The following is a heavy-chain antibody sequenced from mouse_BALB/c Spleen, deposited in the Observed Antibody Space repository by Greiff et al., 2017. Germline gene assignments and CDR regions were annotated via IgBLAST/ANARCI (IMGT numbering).Heavy chain of an antibody. CDR1: GFDFSRYW. V-gene: IGHV4-1*02. CDR2: INPDSSTI. J-gene: IGHJ2*01. CDR3: ARRGIYYYGSPGYFDY. Sequence: EVQLQQSGGGLVQPGGSLKLSCAASGFDFSRYWMSWVRQAPGKGLEWIGEINPDSSTINYTPSLKDKFIISRDNAKNTLYLQMSKVRSEDTALYYCARRGIYYYGSPGYFDYWGQGTTLTVSS. D-gene: IGHD1-1*01.